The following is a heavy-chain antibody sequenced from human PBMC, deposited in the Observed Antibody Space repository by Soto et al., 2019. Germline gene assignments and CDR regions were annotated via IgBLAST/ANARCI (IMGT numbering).Heavy chain of an antibody. D-gene: IGHD6-19*01. CDR3: ARDTSGWSLNGLDV. CDR2: INPGGGSA. J-gene: IGHJ6*02. Sequence: QVDLVQSGAEVKKPGASVTISCKASGSAITRYYIHWVRQAPGRGLEWMWIINPGGGSASYAQKFQDRVTIDKDTSTGTVYMDLRRLRTEDTAVYYCARDTSGWSLNGLDVWGQGTTVNVSS. CDR1: GSAITRYY. V-gene: IGHV1-46*01.